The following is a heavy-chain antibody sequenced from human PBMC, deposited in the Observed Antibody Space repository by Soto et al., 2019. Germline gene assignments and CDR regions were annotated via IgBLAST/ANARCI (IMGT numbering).Heavy chain of an antibody. D-gene: IGHD6-13*01. CDR1: GFTFSPYT. CDR3: TRDLAAATSYGMDV. CDR2: ISSRSSYI. V-gene: IGHV3-21*01. J-gene: IGHJ6*02. Sequence: EVQLVESGGGLVKPGGSLRLSWAASGFTFSPYTMNWVRQAPGKGLEWVSSISSRSSYIYYADSVKGRFTISRDNAKNSLYLLMNSLRAEHTAVYYCTRDLAAATSYGMDVWVQGTTVTVSS.